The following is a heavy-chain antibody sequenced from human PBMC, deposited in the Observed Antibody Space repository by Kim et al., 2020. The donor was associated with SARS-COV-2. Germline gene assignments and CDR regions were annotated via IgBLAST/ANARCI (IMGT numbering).Heavy chain of an antibody. D-gene: IGHD3-10*01. V-gene: IGHV1-18*01. CDR1: GYTFDSYG. J-gene: IGHJ4*02. Sequence: ASVKVSCKASGYTFDSYGISWLRQVPGQAPEWMGWISTYTRNTDYSQKFQGRITLTTDISTSTTFMELRGLRSDDTATYFCARDLFYSSGSYHGFWGQGTPVKVSS. CDR2: ISTYTRNT. CDR3: ARDLFYSSGSYHGF.